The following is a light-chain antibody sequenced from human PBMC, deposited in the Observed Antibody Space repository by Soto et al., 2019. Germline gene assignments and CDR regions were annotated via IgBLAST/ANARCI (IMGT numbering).Light chain of an antibody. V-gene: IGKV3-20*01. CDR1: HSVSTNY. CDR2: GAS. Sequence: EVVLTQSPGTLSLSPGERATLSCRASHSVSTNYLAWYQQRPGQAPRLLIYGASTRAAGIPDRFSGSGSGTVFTLTISRLEPEDSAVYHCQQYGTSSWTFGQGTKVEIK. J-gene: IGKJ1*01. CDR3: QQYGTSSWT.